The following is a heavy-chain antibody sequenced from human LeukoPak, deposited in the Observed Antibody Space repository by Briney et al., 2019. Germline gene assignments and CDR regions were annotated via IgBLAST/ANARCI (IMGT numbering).Heavy chain of an antibody. Sequence: PSETLSLTCTVSGGSVSSGSYYWSWIRQPPGKGLEWIGYIYYSGSTNYNPSLKSRVTISVDTSKNQFSLKLSSVTAADTAGYYCASSIAVAGTSGPFDYWGQGTLVTVSS. V-gene: IGHV4-61*01. D-gene: IGHD6-19*01. J-gene: IGHJ4*02. CDR3: ASSIAVAGTSGPFDY. CDR1: GGSVSSGSYY. CDR2: IYYSGST.